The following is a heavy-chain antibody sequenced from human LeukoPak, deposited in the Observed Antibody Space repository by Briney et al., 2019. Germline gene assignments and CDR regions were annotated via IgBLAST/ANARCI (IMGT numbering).Heavy chain of an antibody. Sequence: GGSLRLSCAASGFTFSSYWMSWVRQAPGKGLEWVAVIWYDGSNKYYADSVKGRFTISRDNSKDTLYLQMNSLRAEDTAVYYCARDILSGWDYYYYGMDVWGQGTTVTVSS. CDR2: IWYDGSNK. CDR3: ARDILSGWDYYYYGMDV. J-gene: IGHJ6*02. D-gene: IGHD6-19*01. CDR1: GFTFSSYW. V-gene: IGHV3-33*08.